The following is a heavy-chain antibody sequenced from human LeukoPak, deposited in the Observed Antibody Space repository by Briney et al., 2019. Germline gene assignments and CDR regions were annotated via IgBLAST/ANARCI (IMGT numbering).Heavy chain of an antibody. J-gene: IGHJ4*02. V-gene: IGHV4-39*01. CDR2: IYCSGST. CDR1: GGSISSSSYY. D-gene: IGHD6-19*01. Sequence: PSETLSLTCTVSGGSISSSSYYWGWIRQPPGKGLEWIGHIYCSGSTYYNPSLKSRVTISVDTSKNQFSLKLSSVTAADTAMYYCARQSYSSGWYEFSYWGQGTLVTVSS. CDR3: ARQSYSSGWYEFSY.